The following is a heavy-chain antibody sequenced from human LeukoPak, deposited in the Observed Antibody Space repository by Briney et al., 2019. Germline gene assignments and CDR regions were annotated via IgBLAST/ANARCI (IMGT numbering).Heavy chain of an antibody. D-gene: IGHD2-2*01. Sequence: GGSLRLSCAASGFTFSSYAMSWVRQAPGKGLEWVSAISGSGGSTYYADSVKGRFTISRDNSKNTLYLQMNSLRAEDTAVYYCAKRGYLPAAKNTAMAPSWGQGTLVTVSS. J-gene: IGHJ5*02. CDR2: ISGSGGST. CDR1: GFTFSSYA. V-gene: IGHV3-23*01. CDR3: AKRGYLPAAKNTAMAPS.